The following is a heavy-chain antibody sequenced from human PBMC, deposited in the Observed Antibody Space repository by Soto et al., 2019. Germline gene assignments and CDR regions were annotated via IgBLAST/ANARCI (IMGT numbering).Heavy chain of an antibody. CDR3: ARSRGGGDCYDY. D-gene: IGHD2-21*01. CDR1: GGSFSGYY. Sequence: QVQLQQWGAGLLKPSETLSLTCAVYGGSFSGYYWSWIRQPPGKGLEWIGEINHSGSTNYNPSLKSRVTISVDTSKTQFSLKLSSVTAADTAVYYCARSRGGGDCYDYWGQGTLVTVSS. V-gene: IGHV4-34*01. CDR2: INHSGST. J-gene: IGHJ4*02.